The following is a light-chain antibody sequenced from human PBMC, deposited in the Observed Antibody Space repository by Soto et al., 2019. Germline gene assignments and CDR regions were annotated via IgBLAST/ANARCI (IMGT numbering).Light chain of an antibody. CDR1: QSISNH. Sequence: DVQMTQSPSSLSASVADRVSITCRASQSISNHLNWYQQKPGKAPKLLIFAASSLQSGVPSRFSGSRSGPDFTLTITSLQPEDFATYYCHQYGSSPATFGQGTKVDIK. J-gene: IGKJ1*01. CDR3: HQYGSSPAT. CDR2: AAS. V-gene: IGKV1-39*01.